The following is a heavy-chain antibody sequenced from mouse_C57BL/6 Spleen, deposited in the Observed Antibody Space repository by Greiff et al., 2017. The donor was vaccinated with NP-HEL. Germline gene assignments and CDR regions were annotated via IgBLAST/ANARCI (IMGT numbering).Heavy chain of an antibody. V-gene: IGHV3-6*01. CDR3: AQTAHGDY. D-gene: IGHD3-2*02. Sequence: ESGPGLVKPSQSLSLTCSVTGYSITSGYYWNWIRQFPGNKLEWMGYISYDGSNNYNPSLKNRISITRDTSKNQFFLKLNSVTTEDTATYYCAQTAHGDYWGQGTSVTVSS. CDR1: GYSITSGYY. CDR2: ISYDGSN. J-gene: IGHJ4*01.